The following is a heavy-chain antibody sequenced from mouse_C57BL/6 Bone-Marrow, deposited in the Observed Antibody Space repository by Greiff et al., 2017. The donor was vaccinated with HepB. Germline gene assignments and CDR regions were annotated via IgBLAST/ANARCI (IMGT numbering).Heavy chain of an antibody. CDR2: INPYNGGT. Sequence: EVKLVESGPVLVKPGASVKMSCKASGYTFTDYYMNWVKQSHGKSLEWIGVINPYNGGTSYNQKFKGKATLTVDKSSSTAYMELNSLTSEDSAVYYCARLLPDYWGQGTTLTVSS. CDR3: ARLLPDY. D-gene: IGHD2-3*01. V-gene: IGHV1-19*01. J-gene: IGHJ2*01. CDR1: GYTFTDYY.